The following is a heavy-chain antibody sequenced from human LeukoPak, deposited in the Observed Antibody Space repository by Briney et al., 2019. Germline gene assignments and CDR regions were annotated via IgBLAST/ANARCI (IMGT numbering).Heavy chain of an antibody. Sequence: ASVKVSCKASGYTFTGYYMHWVRQAPGQGLEWMGWINPNSGGTNYAQKFQGRVTMTRDTSISTAYMELSRLRSDDTAVYYCARGASRAAAGRVLRDYWGQGTLVTVSS. CDR1: GYTFTGYY. V-gene: IGHV1-2*02. CDR3: ARGASRAAAGRVLRDY. D-gene: IGHD6-13*01. J-gene: IGHJ4*02. CDR2: INPNSGGT.